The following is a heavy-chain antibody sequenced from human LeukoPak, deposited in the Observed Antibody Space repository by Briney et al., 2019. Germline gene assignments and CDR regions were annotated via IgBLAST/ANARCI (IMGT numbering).Heavy chain of an antibody. CDR2: MNPNSGNT. J-gene: IGHJ4*02. CDR3: ARDRGYCSSTSCYTFDY. Sequence: ASVKVSCKASGYTFTSYDINWVRQATGQGLEWMGWMNPNSGNTGYAQKFQGRVTITRNTSISTAYMELSSLRSEDTAVYYCARDRGYCSSTSCYTFDYWGQGTVVTVSS. V-gene: IGHV1-8*03. CDR1: GYTFTSYD. D-gene: IGHD2-2*02.